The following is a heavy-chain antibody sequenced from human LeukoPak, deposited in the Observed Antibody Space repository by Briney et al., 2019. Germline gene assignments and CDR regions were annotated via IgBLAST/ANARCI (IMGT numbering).Heavy chain of an antibody. J-gene: IGHJ5*02. CDR3: ATDPSTMVRALLVH. D-gene: IGHD3-10*01. CDR1: GFTLSELS. Sequence: ASLKVSCKVSGFTLSELSMHWVRQAPGKGPEWLGGFDPQESATIYSPKFQGRVTMTEDTSTDTAYMELSSLRSEDTAVYYCATDPSTMVRALLVHWGQGTLVTVSS. V-gene: IGHV1-24*01. CDR2: FDPQESAT.